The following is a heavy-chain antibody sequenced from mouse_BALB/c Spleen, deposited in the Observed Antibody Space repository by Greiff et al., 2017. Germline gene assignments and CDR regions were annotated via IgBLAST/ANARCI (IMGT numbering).Heavy chain of an antibody. J-gene: IGHJ3*01. CDR3: ARSYGSSYDWFAY. D-gene: IGHD1-1*01. Sequence: VQLQQSGAELVKPGASVKLSCTASGFNIKDTYMHWVKQRPEQGLEWIGRIDPANGNTKYDPKFQGKATITADTSSNTAYLQLSSLTSEDTAVYYCARSYGSSYDWFAYWGQGTLVTVSA. CDR2: IDPANGNT. CDR1: GFNIKDTY. V-gene: IGHV14-3*02.